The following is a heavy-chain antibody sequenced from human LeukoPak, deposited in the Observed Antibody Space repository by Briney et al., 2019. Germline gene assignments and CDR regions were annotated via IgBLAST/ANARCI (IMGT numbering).Heavy chain of an antibody. J-gene: IGHJ4*02. CDR3: ARDHYYDTSATFDY. Sequence: GGSLRLSCAASGFAFSDYYMSWIRQAPGKGLEWVSYISSSGRTIYYADSVKGRFTISRDNAKNSLYLQMNSLRAEDTAVYYCARDHYYDTSATFDYWGQGTLVTLSS. CDR2: ISSSGRTI. D-gene: IGHD3-22*01. CDR1: GFAFSDYY. V-gene: IGHV3-11*01.